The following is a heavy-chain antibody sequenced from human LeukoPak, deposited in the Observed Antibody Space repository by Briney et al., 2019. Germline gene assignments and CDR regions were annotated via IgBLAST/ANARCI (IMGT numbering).Heavy chain of an antibody. J-gene: IGHJ3*02. D-gene: IGHD2-2*03. CDR3: ARDGYCSSTSCYRHRGAFDI. CDR2: LNHSGST. V-gene: IGHV4-34*01. Sequence: SETLSLTCAVYGGSFSGYYWSWIRQPPGKGLEGSGELNHSGSTNYNPSLKSRVTISVDTSKNQFSLKLSSVTAADTAVYYCARDGYCSSTSCYRHRGAFDIWGQGTMVTVSS. CDR1: GGSFSGYY.